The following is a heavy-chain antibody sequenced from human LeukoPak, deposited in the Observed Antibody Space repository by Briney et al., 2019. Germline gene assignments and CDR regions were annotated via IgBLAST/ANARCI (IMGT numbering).Heavy chain of an antibody. CDR1: GFTFSNYA. D-gene: IGHD3-10*01. Sequence: GGSLRLSCAASGFTFSNYAMTWVRQAPGKGLEWVSYISSSSSTIYYADSVKGRFTISRDNAKNSLYLQMNSLRAEDTALYYCARDPTEGFEELLSPPDYWGQGTLVTVSS. CDR2: ISSSSSTI. V-gene: IGHV3-48*01. J-gene: IGHJ4*02. CDR3: ARDPTEGFEELLSPPDY.